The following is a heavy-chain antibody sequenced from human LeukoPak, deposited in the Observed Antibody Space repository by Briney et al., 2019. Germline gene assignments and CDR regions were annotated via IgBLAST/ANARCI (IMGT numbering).Heavy chain of an antibody. V-gene: IGHV3-23*01. D-gene: IGHD4-23*01. J-gene: IGHJ4*02. CDR3: AKGGAVVRAALDY. Sequence: GGSLRLSCAASGFTFSDYYMSWIRQAPGKGLEWVSAISGSGGSTYYADSVKGRFTISRDNSKNTLYLQMNSLRAEDTAVYYCAKGGAVVRAALDYWGQGTLVTVSS. CDR1: GFTFSDYY. CDR2: ISGSGGST.